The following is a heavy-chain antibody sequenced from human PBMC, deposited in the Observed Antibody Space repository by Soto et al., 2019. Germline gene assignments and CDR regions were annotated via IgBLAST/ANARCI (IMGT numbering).Heavy chain of an antibody. CDR2: ISSNSATI. J-gene: IGHJ4*02. D-gene: IGHD4-17*01. CDR1: GFIADDYA. V-gene: IGHV3-9*02. CDR3: VTDLKWGGMTTIHYFDS. Sequence: EVQLVESGGGLVQPGRSLRLSCVASGFIADDYAMHWVRQAPGKGLEWVSGISSNSATINYEDSVKCRFTISRDNAKNSLFLQLHSLRPEDTAFYYCVTDLKWGGMTTIHYFDSWGQGTLVTVSS.